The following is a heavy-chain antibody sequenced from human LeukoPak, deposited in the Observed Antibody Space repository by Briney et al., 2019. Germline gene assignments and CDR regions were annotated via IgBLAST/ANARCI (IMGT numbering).Heavy chain of an antibody. D-gene: IGHD5-18*01. CDR1: GFTVSSDY. CDR3: ARAAERYGLRY. Sequence: PGGSLRLSCAASGFTVSSDYMSWVRQAPGKGLEWVSVMYSGGSTYYADSVKGRFTISRDNSKNTLYLQMNSLRAEDTAVYYCARAAERYGLRYWGQGTLVTVSS. CDR2: MYSGGST. J-gene: IGHJ4*02. V-gene: IGHV3-66*02.